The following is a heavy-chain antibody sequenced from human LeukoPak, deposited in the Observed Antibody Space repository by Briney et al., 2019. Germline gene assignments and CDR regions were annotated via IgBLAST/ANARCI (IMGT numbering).Heavy chain of an antibody. CDR3: ARAAAYYLIDY. Sequence: PSETLSLTCTVSGGSISSGSNYMSWVRQAPGKGLEWVSVIYSGGSTYYADSVKGRFTISRDNSKNTLYLQMNSLRAEDTAVYYCARAAAYYLIDYWGQGTLVTVSS. CDR1: GGSISSGSNY. V-gene: IGHV3-66*01. J-gene: IGHJ4*02. D-gene: IGHD2-8*01. CDR2: IYSGGST.